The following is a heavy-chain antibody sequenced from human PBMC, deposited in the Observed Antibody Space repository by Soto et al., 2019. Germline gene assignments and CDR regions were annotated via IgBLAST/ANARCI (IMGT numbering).Heavy chain of an antibody. D-gene: IGHD1-1*01. V-gene: IGHV3-53*02. Sequence: EVQLVETGGGLIQPGGSLRLSCAASGFTVSNNWMSWVRQAPGKGLEWVSLIYSGGSAFYTDSVKGRFIISRDNSKNTLYLQMNSLRVEDTAVYYCAFITTPVRRGQGTTVTVSS. J-gene: IGHJ6*02. CDR2: IYSGGSA. CDR1: GFTVSNNW. CDR3: AFITTPVR.